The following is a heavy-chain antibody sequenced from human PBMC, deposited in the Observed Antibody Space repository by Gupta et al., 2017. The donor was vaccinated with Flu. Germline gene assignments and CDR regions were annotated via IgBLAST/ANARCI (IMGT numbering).Heavy chain of an antibody. CDR1: TFSNYV. CDR2: ISAEGNNK. Sequence: TFSNYVMPWVRHDPGKGLEWVAVISAEGNNKRYADSVKGRFTISRDNSNDSLDLQMNGLRNDATALYDGARGGGDPYSSSSSWFAAWGQGTRVTGSA. V-gene: IGHV3-30*13. D-gene: IGHD6-6*01. CDR3: ARGGGDPYSSSSSWFAA. J-gene: IGHJ5*02.